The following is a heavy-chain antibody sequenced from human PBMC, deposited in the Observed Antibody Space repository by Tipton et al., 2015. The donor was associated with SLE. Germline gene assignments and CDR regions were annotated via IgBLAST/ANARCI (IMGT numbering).Heavy chain of an antibody. V-gene: IGHV3-9*01. Sequence: RSLRLSCAASGFTFDDYAMHWVRQAPGKGLEWVSGISWNSGSIGYADSVKGRFTISRDNAKNSLYLQMNSLRAEDTALYYCAKEMATKRDYYYYYYMDVWGKGTTVTVSS. CDR3: AKEMATKRDYYYYYYMDV. CDR2: ISWNSGSI. J-gene: IGHJ6*03. CDR1: GFTFDDYA. D-gene: IGHD5-24*01.